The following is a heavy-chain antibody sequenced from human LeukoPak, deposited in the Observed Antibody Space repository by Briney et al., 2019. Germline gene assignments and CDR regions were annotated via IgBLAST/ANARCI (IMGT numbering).Heavy chain of an antibody. Sequence: GGSLRLSCVVSGFMFSSYWMHWVRQVPGKGLVWVSSMDSDGSITTYADSVNGRFTISRDNARKSLYLQVNSLGAEDTAVYYCARGGTSGYSSTRHFWGGSYYFDYWGQGSLVTVSS. D-gene: IGHD2-2*01. J-gene: IGHJ4*02. CDR1: GFMFSSYW. V-gene: IGHV3-74*01. CDR2: MDSDGSIT. CDR3: ARGGTSGYSSTRHFWGGSYYFDY.